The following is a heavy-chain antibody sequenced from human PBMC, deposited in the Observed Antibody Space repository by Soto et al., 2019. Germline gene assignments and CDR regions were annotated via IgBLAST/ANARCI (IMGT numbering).Heavy chain of an antibody. CDR1: GFTFSSYA. CDR2: ISGSGGST. V-gene: IGHV3-23*01. CDR3: AKDYDYGDYVLIFNDY. J-gene: IGHJ4*02. D-gene: IGHD4-17*01. Sequence: GGSLRLSCAASGFTFSSYAMSWVRQAPGKGLEWVSAISGSGGSTYYADSVKGRFTISRDNSKNTLYLQMNSLRAEDTAVYYCAKDYDYGDYVLIFNDYWGQGTLVTVSS.